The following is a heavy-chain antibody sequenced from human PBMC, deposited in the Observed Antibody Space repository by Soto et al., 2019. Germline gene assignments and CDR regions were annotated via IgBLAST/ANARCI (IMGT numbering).Heavy chain of an antibody. J-gene: IGHJ4*02. CDR3: ARDRVISGATFEY. CDR1: GGSFSGYY. CDR2: INHSGST. Sequence: SETLSLTCAVYGGSFSGYYWSWIRQPPGKGLEWIGEINHSGSTNYNPSLKSRVTISVDTSKNQFSLKLSSVTAADTAVYYCARDRVISGATFEYWGPGTLVTVSS. V-gene: IGHV4-34*01. D-gene: IGHD2-2*01.